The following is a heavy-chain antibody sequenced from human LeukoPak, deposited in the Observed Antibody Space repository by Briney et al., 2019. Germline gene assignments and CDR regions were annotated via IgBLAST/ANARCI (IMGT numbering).Heavy chain of an antibody. Sequence: GESLKTSCKGSGISFTNYWIAGVRQLPGKGLGWMGIIYPDVSDTGYSPSLQGQVTISADRSISTAYPQWSSLKASETAMYYCARHRQSSFYGRSGVACWGRGNLVTVSA. CDR3: ARHRQSSFYGRSGVAC. D-gene: IGHD3-22*01. CDR2: IYPDVSDT. CDR1: GISFTNYW. J-gene: IGHJ4*02. V-gene: IGHV5-51*01.